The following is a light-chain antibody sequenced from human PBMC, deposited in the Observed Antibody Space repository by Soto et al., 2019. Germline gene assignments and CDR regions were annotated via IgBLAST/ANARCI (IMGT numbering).Light chain of an antibody. CDR2: DTT. CDR3: LLSYSGTNWE. J-gene: IGLJ3*02. V-gene: IGLV7-46*01. Sequence: QAVVTQEPSLTVSPGGTVTLTCGSSTGAVTSGNYPYWFQKKPGQAPRTLIYDTTNKQSWTPARFSGSLLGGKAALTLAGAQTDDEADYYCLLSYSGTNWEFGRGTKLTVL. CDR1: TGAVTSGNY.